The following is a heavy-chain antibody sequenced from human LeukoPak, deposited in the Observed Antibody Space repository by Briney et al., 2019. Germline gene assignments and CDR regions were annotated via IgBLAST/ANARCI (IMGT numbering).Heavy chain of an antibody. CDR2: VNQGGTGK. CDR1: GFTFSSQW. CDR3: AREHYYYHMDV. V-gene: IGHV3-7*03. Sequence: GSLRLSCAASGFTFSSQWMSWVRQAPGKGLEWVANVNQGGTGKYYVDSVKGRFTISRDNAENSLYLQMNSLRAEDTAVYYCAREHYYYHMDVWGEGTTVTVSS. J-gene: IGHJ6*03.